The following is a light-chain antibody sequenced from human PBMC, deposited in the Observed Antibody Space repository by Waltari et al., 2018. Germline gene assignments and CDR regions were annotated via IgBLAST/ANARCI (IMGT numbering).Light chain of an antibody. Sequence: QSALTQAASVSGSPGQSITMSCTGTNSDVGSYNLVSWYQQNPGEAPKLMIFEVTKRPSGGSNRCAGSKSGNTASLTISGLQAEDEAHYYCFSYAGSRNWVFGGGTKLTVL. V-gene: IGLV2-23*02. CDR3: FSYAGSRNWV. J-gene: IGLJ3*02. CDR2: EVT. CDR1: NSDVGSYNL.